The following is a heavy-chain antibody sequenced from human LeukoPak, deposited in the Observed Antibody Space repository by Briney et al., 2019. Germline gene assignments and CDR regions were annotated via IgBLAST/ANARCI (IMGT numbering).Heavy chain of an antibody. CDR1: GFTFSSYS. CDR2: ISSSGSTI. Sequence: GGSLRLSCAASGFTFSSYSMNWVRQAPGKGLEWVSYISSSGSTIYYADSVKGRFTISRDNAKNSLYLQMNSLRAEDTAVYYCARAPKYYYDSSGYYSPFDYWGQGTLVTVSS. J-gene: IGHJ4*02. D-gene: IGHD3-22*01. V-gene: IGHV3-48*04. CDR3: ARAPKYYYDSSGYYSPFDY.